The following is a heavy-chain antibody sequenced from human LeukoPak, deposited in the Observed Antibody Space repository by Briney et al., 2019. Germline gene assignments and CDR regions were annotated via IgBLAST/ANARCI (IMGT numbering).Heavy chain of an antibody. J-gene: IGHJ4*02. D-gene: IGHD2-21*02. Sequence: GGSLRLSCAASGFTFSDYYMSWIRQAPGKGLEWVSYISSSGSTIYYADSVKGRFTISRDNSKNTLYLQMNSLRAEDTAVYYCAKDRLKPPYCGGDCYSGLDYWGQGTLVTVSS. CDR3: AKDRLKPPYCGGDCYSGLDY. CDR2: ISSSGSTI. CDR1: GFTFSDYY. V-gene: IGHV3-11*01.